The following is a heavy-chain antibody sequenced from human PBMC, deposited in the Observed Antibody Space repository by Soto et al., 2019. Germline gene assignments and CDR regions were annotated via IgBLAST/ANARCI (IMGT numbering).Heavy chain of an antibody. Sequence: EVQLVESGGGLVQPGGSLRLSCSVSGFTLSDYYIDWVRQAPGKGLEWVGRPRNQANGYSTIYAASVKGRFTTSRDDSKNLVSLQMGSLRTEDTAVYYCVRDTYSSDSSSYTRCFDFWGQGALVTVSS. CDR2: PRNQANGYST. CDR1: GFTLSDYY. V-gene: IGHV3-72*01. D-gene: IGHD3-22*01. CDR3: VRDTYSSDSSSYTRCFDF. J-gene: IGHJ4*02.